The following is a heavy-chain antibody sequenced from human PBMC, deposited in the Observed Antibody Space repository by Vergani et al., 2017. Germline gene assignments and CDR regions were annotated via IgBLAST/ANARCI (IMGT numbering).Heavy chain of an antibody. D-gene: IGHD5-18*01. V-gene: IGHV3-49*04. CDR3: SRGRGYSFGYSDY. CDR1: GFSLGDYA. Sequence: EVQLVESGGGLVPPGRSLRLSCAASGFSLGDYAMTWVRQAPGEGLEWVAFIRNKAYGGTTEYAASVKGRFTISRDDSKRLAYLQLSGLKTEDTAVYFCSRGRGYSFGYSDYWGQGTLVTVSS. J-gene: IGHJ4*02. CDR2: IRNKAYGGTT.